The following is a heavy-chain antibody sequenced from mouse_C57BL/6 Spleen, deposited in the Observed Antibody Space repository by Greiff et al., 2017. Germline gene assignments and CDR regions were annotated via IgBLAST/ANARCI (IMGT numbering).Heavy chain of an antibody. Sequence: EVQRVESGGGLVKPGGSLKLSCAASGFTFSDYGMHWVRQAPEKGLDWVAYISSGSSTIYYADTVKGRFTISRDNAKNTLFLQMTILQSEDTAMYYCARNPFDYWGQGTTLTVSS. CDR2: ISSGSSTI. J-gene: IGHJ2*01. CDR1: GFTFSDYG. V-gene: IGHV5-17*01. CDR3: ARNPFDY.